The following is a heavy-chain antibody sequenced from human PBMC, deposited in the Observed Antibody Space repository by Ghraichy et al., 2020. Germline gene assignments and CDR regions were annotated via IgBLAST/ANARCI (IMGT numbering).Heavy chain of an antibody. D-gene: IGHD6-19*01. Sequence: SQTLSLTCTVSGGSISSYYWSWIRQPPGKGLEWIGYIYYSGSTNYNPSLKSRVTISVDTSKNQFSLKLSSVTAADTAVYYCARDLRMTAVAAPGWFDPWGQGTLVTVSS. CDR1: GGSISSYY. V-gene: IGHV4-59*01. J-gene: IGHJ5*02. CDR2: IYYSGST. CDR3: ARDLRMTAVAAPGWFDP.